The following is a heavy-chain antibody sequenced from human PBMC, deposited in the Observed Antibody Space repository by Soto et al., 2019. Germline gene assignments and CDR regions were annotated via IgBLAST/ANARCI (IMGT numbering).Heavy chain of an antibody. CDR2: IWYHGSKK. CDR3: ARDRDPGQWLTTNYFDY. V-gene: IGHV3-33*01. CDR1: GFTFSSYG. D-gene: IGHD6-19*01. Sequence: QVQLVESGGGVVQPGRSLRLSCAASGFTFSSYGMHWVRQAPGKGLEWVAVIWYHGSKKYYADSVKGRFTISRDNSKNTLYLQMNSLRAEDTAVYYCARDRDPGQWLTTNYFDYWGQGTLVTVSS. J-gene: IGHJ4*02.